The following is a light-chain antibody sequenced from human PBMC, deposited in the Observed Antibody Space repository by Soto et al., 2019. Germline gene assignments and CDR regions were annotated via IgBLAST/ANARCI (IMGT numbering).Light chain of an antibody. CDR2: GAS. CDR3: QQYGGSPRT. V-gene: IGKV3-20*01. CDR1: QSINSF. J-gene: IGKJ1*01. Sequence: IVLTQSPDTLSLSPGERATLSSRASQSINSFLAWYQQRRGQAPRLLIHGASNRATGIPDRFSGGGSGTDFTLTISRLEPEDFAVYYCQQYGGSPRTFGQGTKVDIK.